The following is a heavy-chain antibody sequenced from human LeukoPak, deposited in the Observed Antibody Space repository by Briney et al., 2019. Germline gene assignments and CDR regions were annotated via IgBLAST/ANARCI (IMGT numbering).Heavy chain of an antibody. CDR2: ISTYNGNT. CDR3: ARDPTTQTFDY. V-gene: IGHV1-18*01. Sequence: ASVKVSCKASGYTFTSYGISWVRQAPGQGLEWMGWISTYNGNTNYAQKLQGRVTMTTDTSTTTAYMDLSSLTSDDTAVYYCARDPTTQTFDYWGQGTLVTVSS. J-gene: IGHJ4*02. CDR1: GYTFTSYG. D-gene: IGHD4-11*01.